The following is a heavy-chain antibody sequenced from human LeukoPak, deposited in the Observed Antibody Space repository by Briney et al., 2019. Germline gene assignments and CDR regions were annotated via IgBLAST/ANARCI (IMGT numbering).Heavy chain of an antibody. CDR2: FSGSGGSP. CDR3: AKESCSSTSCPFDY. Sequence: GGSLRLSCAASGFTFSSYAMHWVRQAPGKGLEWVSVFSGSGGSPYYADSVKGRFTISRDNSKNTLCLQMSSLRAEDTAVYYCAKESCSSTSCPFDYWDQGTLVTVSS. D-gene: IGHD2-2*01. J-gene: IGHJ4*02. CDR1: GFTFSSYA. V-gene: IGHV3-23*01.